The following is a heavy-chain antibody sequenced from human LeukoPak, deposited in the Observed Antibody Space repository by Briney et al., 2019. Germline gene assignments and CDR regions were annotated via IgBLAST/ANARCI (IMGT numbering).Heavy chain of an antibody. CDR3: ARDLVTVTKGFDI. V-gene: IGHV4-39*07. Sequence: SETLSLTCSVSGDSIISSTYYWGWIRQPPGKGLEWIGSVYYSGTTYSHPSLKSRVTITIDTSENQFSLNLSSVTAADTAVYYCARDLVTVTKGFDIWGQGTMVSVSS. CDR1: GDSIISSTYY. D-gene: IGHD4-17*01. J-gene: IGHJ3*02. CDR2: VYYSGTT.